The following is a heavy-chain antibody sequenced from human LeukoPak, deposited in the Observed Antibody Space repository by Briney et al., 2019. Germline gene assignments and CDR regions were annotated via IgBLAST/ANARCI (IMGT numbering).Heavy chain of an antibody. CDR1: GGSISSGSYY. Sequence: SETLSLTCTVSGGSISSGSYYWSWIRQPAGKGLEWIGRIYMRGSTNYNPSLKSRVTISVDTSNNQFSLKLTSVTAADTAVYCCARTLDDGTLDYWGQGSLVTVSS. D-gene: IGHD1/OR15-1a*01. CDR2: IYMRGST. J-gene: IGHJ4*02. V-gene: IGHV4-61*02. CDR3: ARTLDDGTLDY.